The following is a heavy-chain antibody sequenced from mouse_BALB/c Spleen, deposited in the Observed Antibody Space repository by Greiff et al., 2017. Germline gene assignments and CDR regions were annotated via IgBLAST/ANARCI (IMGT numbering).Heavy chain of an antibody. V-gene: IGHV3-6*02. CDR3: AIYDHRDYFDY. J-gene: IGHJ2*01. Sequence: ESGPGLVKPSQSLSLTCSVTGYSITSGYYWNWIRQFPGNKLEWMGYISYDGSNNYNPSLKNRISITRDTSKNQFFLKLNSVTTEDTATYYCAIYDHRDYFDYWGQGTTLTVSS. CDR1: GYSITSGYY. D-gene: IGHD1-1*01. CDR2: ISYDGSN.